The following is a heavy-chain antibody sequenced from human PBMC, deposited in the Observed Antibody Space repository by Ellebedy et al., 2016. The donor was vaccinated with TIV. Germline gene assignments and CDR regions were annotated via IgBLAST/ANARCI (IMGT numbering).Heavy chain of an antibody. Sequence: PGGSLRLSCKGSGYSFTTYWIGWVRQMPGKGLEWMGIIYPGDSNTRYSPSFQGQVTISADKSISTAYLQWGSLKASDTAIYYCARWEGYNDNSFDYWGQGTLLTVSS. V-gene: IGHV5-51*01. D-gene: IGHD1-14*01. CDR1: GYSFTTYW. CDR2: IYPGDSNT. J-gene: IGHJ4*02. CDR3: ARWEGYNDNSFDY.